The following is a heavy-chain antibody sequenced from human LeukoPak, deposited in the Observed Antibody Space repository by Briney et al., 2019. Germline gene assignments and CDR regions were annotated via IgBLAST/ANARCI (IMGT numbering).Heavy chain of an antibody. Sequence: PGGSLRLSCTASGFTFSSYAMSWVRQAPGKGLEWVSSISESGGSTYYADSVKGRFTMSRDNSKNTLYLQMNSLRAEDTAVYYCGKGGLRFTDDWGQGTLVTVSS. J-gene: IGHJ4*02. CDR1: GFTFSSYA. V-gene: IGHV3-23*01. CDR3: GKGGLRFTDD. CDR2: ISESGGST. D-gene: IGHD3-3*01.